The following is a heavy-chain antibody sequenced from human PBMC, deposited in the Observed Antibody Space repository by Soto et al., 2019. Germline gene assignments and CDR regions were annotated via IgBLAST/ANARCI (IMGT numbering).Heavy chain of an antibody. Sequence: HPGGSLRLSCAASGFTVSSNYMSWVRQAPGKGLEWVSVIYSGGSTYYADSVKGRFTISRDNSKNTLYLQMNSLRAEDTAVYYCARDMVRGAYAFDYWGQGTLVTVSS. V-gene: IGHV3-66*01. CDR3: ARDMVRGAYAFDY. CDR1: GFTVSSNY. CDR2: IYSGGST. J-gene: IGHJ4*02. D-gene: IGHD3-10*01.